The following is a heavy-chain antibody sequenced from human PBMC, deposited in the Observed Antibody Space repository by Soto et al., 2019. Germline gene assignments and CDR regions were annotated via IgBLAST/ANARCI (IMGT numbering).Heavy chain of an antibody. CDR3: AHRRPYSNSPEYFFDY. V-gene: IGHV2-5*02. CDR1: GFSLSTSGVD. J-gene: IGHJ4*02. CDR2: IYWDDDK. Sequence: QITLKESGPTLVKPTQTLTLTCTFSGFSLSTSGVDVGWIRQPPGKALEWLALIYWDDDKRYKPSLKSSITINKGTSRNQEILTMTNKDPLDTATYYCAHRRPYSNSPEYFFDYWGQGTLVTVSS. D-gene: IGHD6-6*01.